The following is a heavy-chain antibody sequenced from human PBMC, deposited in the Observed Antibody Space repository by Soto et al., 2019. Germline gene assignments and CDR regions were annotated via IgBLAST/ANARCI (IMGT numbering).Heavy chain of an antibody. CDR2: ISYDGSNK. D-gene: IGHD4-17*01. CDR1: GFTFSSYG. J-gene: IGHJ3*02. V-gene: IGHV3-30*18. Sequence: GGSLRLSCAASGFTFSSYGMHWVRQAPGKGLEWVAVISYDGSNKYYADSVKGRFTISRDNSKNTLYLQMNSLRAEDTAVYYCAKGDYGDYVDAFDIWGQGTMVTVS. CDR3: AKGDYGDYVDAFDI.